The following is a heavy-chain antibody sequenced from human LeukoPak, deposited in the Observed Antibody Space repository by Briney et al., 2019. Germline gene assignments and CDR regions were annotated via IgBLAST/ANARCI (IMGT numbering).Heavy chain of an antibody. CDR3: ARGDRGVIIPADDTYYLYPGMDV. Sequence: PGGSLRLSCAASGFTFSSYWMSWVRQAPGKGLQWVANIKQDGSGKYYVDSVKGRFTISRDNAKNSLYLQMNSLRAEDTAVYYWARGDRGVIIPADDTYYLYPGMDVWGKGTTVTGSS. J-gene: IGHJ6*04. V-gene: IGHV3-7*03. CDR2: IKQDGSGK. CDR1: GFTFSSYW. D-gene: IGHD3-10*01.